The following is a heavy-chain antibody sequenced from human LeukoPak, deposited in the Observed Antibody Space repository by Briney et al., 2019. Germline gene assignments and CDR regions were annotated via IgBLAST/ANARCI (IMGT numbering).Heavy chain of an antibody. CDR3: ARIPRYYYDSSGYSPPDI. J-gene: IGHJ3*02. Sequence: GGSLRLSCAASGFTFSSYSMNWVRQAPGKGLEWVSSISSSSSNIYYADSVKGRFTISRDNDKNSLYLQMNSLRAEDTAVYYCARIPRYYYDSSGYSPPDIWGQGTMVTVSS. CDR1: GFTFSSYS. CDR2: ISSSSSNI. V-gene: IGHV3-21*01. D-gene: IGHD3-22*01.